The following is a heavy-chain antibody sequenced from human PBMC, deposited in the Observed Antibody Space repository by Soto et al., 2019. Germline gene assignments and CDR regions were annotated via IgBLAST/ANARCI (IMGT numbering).Heavy chain of an antibody. CDR3: ASFAGATSDF. D-gene: IGHD3-10*01. J-gene: IGHJ4*02. CDR2: IYYSGST. CDR1: GASISSGGYF. Sequence: QVQLQESGPGLVKPSQTLSLTCTVSGASISSGGYFWTWIRQHPGKGLEWIGYIYYSGSTYYNPSLKRRVTMSVDTSKKQFSLKLSSVTAADTAMYYCASFAGATSDFWGQGTLVTVSS. V-gene: IGHV4-31*03.